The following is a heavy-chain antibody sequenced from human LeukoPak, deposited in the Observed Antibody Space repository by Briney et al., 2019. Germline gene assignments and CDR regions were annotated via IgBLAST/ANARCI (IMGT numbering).Heavy chain of an antibody. D-gene: IGHD6-13*01. V-gene: IGHV1-69*05. CDR3: AREDYSSSWYSFDY. CDR2: IIPIFGTA. Sequence: ASVKVSCKASGGTFSSYAISWVRQAPGRGLEWMGGIIPIFGTANYAQKFQGRVTITTDESTSTAYMELSSLRSEDTAVYYCAREDYSSSWYSFDYWGQGTLVTVSS. J-gene: IGHJ4*02. CDR1: GGTFSSYA.